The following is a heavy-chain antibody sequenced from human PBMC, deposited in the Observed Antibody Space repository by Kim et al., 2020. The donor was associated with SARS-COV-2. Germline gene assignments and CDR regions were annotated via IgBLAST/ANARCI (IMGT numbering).Heavy chain of an antibody. V-gene: IGHV3-30*01. Sequence: SVKGRFTISRDNSKNALYLQMNSLRAEDTAVYYCARDRRAFIAAAGISYWGQGTLVTVSS. J-gene: IGHJ4*02. CDR3: ARDRRAFIAAAGISY. D-gene: IGHD6-13*01.